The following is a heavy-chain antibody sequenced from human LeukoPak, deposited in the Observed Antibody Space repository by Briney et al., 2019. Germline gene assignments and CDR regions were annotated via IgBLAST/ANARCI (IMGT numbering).Heavy chain of an antibody. D-gene: IGHD6-13*01. CDR3: ARVGSAAAGVDY. V-gene: IGHV3-21*04. J-gene: IGHJ4*02. CDR2: ISSSSSSYI. Sequence: GGSLRLSCAASGFTFSSYSMNWVRQAPGKGLEWVSSISSSSSSYIYYADSVKGRFTISRDNAKNSLYLQMNSLRAEDTAVYYCARVGSAAAGVDYWGQGTLVTVSS. CDR1: GFTFSSYS.